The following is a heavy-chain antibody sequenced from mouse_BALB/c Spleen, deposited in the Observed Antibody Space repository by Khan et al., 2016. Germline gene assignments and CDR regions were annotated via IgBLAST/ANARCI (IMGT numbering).Heavy chain of an antibody. CDR2: INPYNGDT. D-gene: IGHD2-1*01. V-gene: IGHV1-37*01. Sequence: VQLKESGPELVKPGASVKISCKASGYSFTGYFMNWVKQSHGKSLEWIGRINPYNGDTFYNQKFKGKATLSVDKSSTTAHMELLSLTSEDSAVYDCGRGGNYVNWYFDVWGAGTTVTVSS. J-gene: IGHJ1*01. CDR3: GRGGNYVNWYFDV. CDR1: GYSFTGYF.